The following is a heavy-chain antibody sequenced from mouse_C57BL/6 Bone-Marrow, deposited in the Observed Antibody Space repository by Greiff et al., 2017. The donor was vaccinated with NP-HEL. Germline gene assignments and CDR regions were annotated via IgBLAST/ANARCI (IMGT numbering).Heavy chain of an antibody. D-gene: IGHD1-1*01. V-gene: IGHV1-81*01. CDR3: ARLYYYFDY. J-gene: IGHJ2*01. CDR1: GYTFTSYG. Sequence: VKLMESGAELARPGASVKLSCKASGYTFTSYGISWVKQRTGQGLEWIGEIYPRSGNTYYNEKFKGKATLTADKSSSTAYMELRSLTSEDSAVYFCARLYYYFDYWGQGTTLTVSS. CDR2: IYPRSGNT.